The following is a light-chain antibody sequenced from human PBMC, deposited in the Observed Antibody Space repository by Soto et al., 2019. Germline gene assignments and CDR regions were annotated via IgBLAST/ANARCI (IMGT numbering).Light chain of an antibody. Sequence: EIVLTQSPGTLSLSPGERAILSCRASQSVSRSYLAWYQQKPGQAPRLLSYGASSRATGIPDRFSGSGSVIDFNLTISILEPEDFAVYYCQQYGTSPPWTFGQGTKVEVK. J-gene: IGKJ1*01. CDR1: QSVSRSY. V-gene: IGKV3-20*01. CDR2: GAS. CDR3: QQYGTSPPWT.